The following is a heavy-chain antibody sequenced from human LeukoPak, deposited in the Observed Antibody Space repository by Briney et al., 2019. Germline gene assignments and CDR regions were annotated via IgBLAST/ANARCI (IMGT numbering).Heavy chain of an antibody. V-gene: IGHV4-59*08. CDR3: ASGYCSSTSCYAY. CDR2: IYYSGST. D-gene: IGHD2-2*01. Sequence: SETLSLTCTVSGGSISSYYWSWIRQPPGKGLEWIGYIYYSGSTNYNPSLKSRVTISVDTSKYQFSLKLSSVTAADTAVYYCASGYCSSTSCYAYWGQGTLVTVSS. J-gene: IGHJ4*02. CDR1: GGSISSYY.